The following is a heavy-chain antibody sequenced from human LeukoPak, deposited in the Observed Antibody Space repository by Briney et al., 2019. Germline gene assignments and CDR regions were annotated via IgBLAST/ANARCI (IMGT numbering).Heavy chain of an antibody. J-gene: IGHJ4*02. D-gene: IGHD3-10*01. CDR3: ARDLFYGSGSPHLDC. CDR2: ISSSGNIV. V-gene: IGHV3-48*01. Sequence: GGSLRLSCAASGFIFSDYNMHWVRQVPGKGLESVSYISSSGNIVYYADSMQGRFTISRDNAQNSLYLQMNSLKVEDTAVYYCARDLFYGSGSPHLDCWGQGTLVTVSS. CDR1: GFIFSDYN.